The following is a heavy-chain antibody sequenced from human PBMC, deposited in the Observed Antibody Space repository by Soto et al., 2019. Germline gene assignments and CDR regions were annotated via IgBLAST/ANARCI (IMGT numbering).Heavy chain of an antibody. Sequence: QEQLVESGGGVVQPGRSLRLSCAASGFTFNLHGMHWVRQAPGKGLEWVAVVYFDGSKKYYADSVKGRFTLSRDNSKNSFYLSMDSLRYEDTAVYYCAREGWSVARRSSRPDVFEIWGQGTMVTVSS. CDR1: GFTFNLHG. CDR3: AREGWSVARRSSRPDVFEI. CDR2: VYFDGSKK. D-gene: IGHD3-3*01. J-gene: IGHJ3*02. V-gene: IGHV3-33*01.